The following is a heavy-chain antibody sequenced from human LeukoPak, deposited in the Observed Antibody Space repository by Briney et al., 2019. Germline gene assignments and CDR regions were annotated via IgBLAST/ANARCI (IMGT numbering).Heavy chain of an antibody. CDR2: ISSSSSYI. Sequence: GGSLRLSCAASGFTFSSYSMNWVRQAPGKGLEWVSSISSSSSYIYYADSVKGRFTISRDNAKNSLYLQMNSLRAEDTAVYYCARAARESYCGGDCYSDYWGQGTLVTVSS. CDR1: GFTFSSYS. CDR3: ARAARESYCGGDCYSDY. D-gene: IGHD2-21*02. V-gene: IGHV3-21*01. J-gene: IGHJ4*02.